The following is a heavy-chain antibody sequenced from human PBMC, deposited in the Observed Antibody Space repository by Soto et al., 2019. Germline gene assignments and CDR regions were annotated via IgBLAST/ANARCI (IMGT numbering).Heavy chain of an antibody. CDR3: ARRSWRGRADY. J-gene: IGHJ4*02. CDR2: IGGSGGDT. CDR1: GFTFSSYA. D-gene: IGHD3-10*01. Sequence: GSLRLSCAATGFTFSSYAMSWVRQAPGKGLEWVSGIGGSGGDTYYADSVKGRFTVSRDNAGNTLYLQLNSLRVEDTAIYYCARRSWRGRADYWGQGILVTVSS. V-gene: IGHV3-23*01.